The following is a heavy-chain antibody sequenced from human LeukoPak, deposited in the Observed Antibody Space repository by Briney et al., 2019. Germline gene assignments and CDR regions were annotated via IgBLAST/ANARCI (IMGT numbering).Heavy chain of an antibody. CDR3: ARDGGLYYDPPYDAFDI. CDR2: ISYDGSNK. Sequence: GRSLRLSCAASGFTFSSYAIHWVRQAPGKGLERVAVISYDGSNKYYADSVKGRFTISRDNSKNTLYLQMNSLRAEDTAVYYCARDGGLYYDPPYDAFDIWGQGTMVTVSS. D-gene: IGHD3-22*01. CDR1: GFTFSSYA. J-gene: IGHJ3*02. V-gene: IGHV3-30-3*01.